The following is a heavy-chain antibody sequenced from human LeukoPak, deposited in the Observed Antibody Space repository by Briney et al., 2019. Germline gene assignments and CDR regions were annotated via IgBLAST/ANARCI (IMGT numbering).Heavy chain of an antibody. CDR2: IYHGGST. J-gene: IGHJ4*02. CDR1: GGSISSSAW. D-gene: IGHD1-1*01. Sequence: SGTLSLTCAVSGGSISSSAWWNWVRQPPGKGLQWIGEIYHGGSTKYNPSLKSRVTISLDKSKNQFSLRLSSVTAADTAVYYCASKYNFGENWGQGTLVTVSS. V-gene: IGHV4-4*02. CDR3: ASKYNFGEN.